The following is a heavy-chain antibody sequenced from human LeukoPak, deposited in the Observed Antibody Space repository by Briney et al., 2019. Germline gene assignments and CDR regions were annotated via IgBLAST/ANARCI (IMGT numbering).Heavy chain of an antibody. CDR1: GFTFSTSW. J-gene: IGHJ4*02. D-gene: IGHD4-11*01. CDR2: INVDDSSK. CDR3: ARDRAYSTFDF. V-gene: IGHV3-7*01. Sequence: GGSLRLSCVASGFTFSTSWMTWVRQAPGKGLERVATINVDDSSKSYLDSVKGRFTISRDNAKNSLYLQMNNLRAEDTAVYYCARDRAYSTFDFWGQGTLVAVSS.